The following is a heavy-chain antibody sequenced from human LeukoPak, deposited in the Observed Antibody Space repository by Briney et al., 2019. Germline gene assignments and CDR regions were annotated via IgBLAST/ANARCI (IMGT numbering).Heavy chain of an antibody. V-gene: IGHV4-61*01. CDR2: IYYSGST. CDR3: AREAMYSYGNNFDY. Sequence: NPSETLSLTCTVSGGSVSSGSYYWSWIRQPPGKGLEWIVYIYYSGSTNYNPSLKSRVTISVDTSKNQFSLKLSSVTAADTAVYHCAREAMYSYGNNFDYWGQGTLVTVSS. D-gene: IGHD5-18*01. CDR1: GGSVSSGSYY. J-gene: IGHJ4*02.